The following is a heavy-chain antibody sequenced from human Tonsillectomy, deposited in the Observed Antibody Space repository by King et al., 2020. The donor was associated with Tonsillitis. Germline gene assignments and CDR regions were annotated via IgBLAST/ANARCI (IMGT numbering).Heavy chain of an antibody. J-gene: IGHJ3*02. CDR2: LRRSTGPT. Sequence: VQLVESGGGLGQPGGSLKLSCAASGFTFSFYAMSWVRQAPGKGLEWVSSLRRSTGPTFYADSVKGRFTISRDNSKNTLYLQMNSLRAEDTALYYCAKSRSQWELPDDPFDIWGQGTMVTVSS. CDR3: AKSRSQWELPDDPFDI. V-gene: IGHV3-23*04. CDR1: GFTFSFYA. D-gene: IGHD1-26*01.